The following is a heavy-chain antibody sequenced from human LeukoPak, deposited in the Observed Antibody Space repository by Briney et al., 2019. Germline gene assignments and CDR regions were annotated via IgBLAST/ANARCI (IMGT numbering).Heavy chain of an antibody. Sequence: SETLSLTCAVYGGSFSGYYWSWIRQPPGKGLKWIGEINHSGSTNYNPSLKSRVTISVDTSKNQFSLKLSSVTAADTAVYYCARDRVLGELISPNYYYYYMDVWGKGTTVTVSS. CDR1: GGSFSGYY. V-gene: IGHV4-34*01. CDR2: INHSGST. J-gene: IGHJ6*03. CDR3: ARDRVLGELISPNYYYYYMDV. D-gene: IGHD3-16*01.